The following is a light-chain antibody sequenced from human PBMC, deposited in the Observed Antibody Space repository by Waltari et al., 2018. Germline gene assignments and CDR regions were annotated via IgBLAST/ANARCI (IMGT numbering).Light chain of an antibody. CDR3: GQGTHWPPS. J-gene: IGKJ2*03. CDR2: KVS. CDR1: QSLLHSDGNTY. Sequence: DVVMTQSPLSLSITPGQPASISCRSGQSLLHSDGNTYLSWYQQKPGQPPRLLIYKVSNRDSGVPDRFSGNGAGTDFTLKIGRMEAEDVGVYYCGQGTHWPPSFGQGTKVEIK. V-gene: IGKV2-30*02.